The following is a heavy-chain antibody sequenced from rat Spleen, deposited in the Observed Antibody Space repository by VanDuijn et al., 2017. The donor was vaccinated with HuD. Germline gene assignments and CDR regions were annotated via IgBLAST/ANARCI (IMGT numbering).Heavy chain of an antibody. CDR1: GFTFSSFA. CDR3: AKKGPSDGGTYYFYWYVDF. J-gene: IGHJ1*01. Sequence: EVQLVESGGGLVQPGRSLKLSCAASGFTFSSFAMAWVRQAPKKGLEWVATITSGGSNTYYPDSVKGRFTISRDNAKSTLYLQMDSLRSEDTATYYCAKKGPSDGGTYYFYWYVDFWGPGTMVTVSS. D-gene: IGHD1-12*02. CDR2: ITSGGSNT. V-gene: IGHV5-25*01.